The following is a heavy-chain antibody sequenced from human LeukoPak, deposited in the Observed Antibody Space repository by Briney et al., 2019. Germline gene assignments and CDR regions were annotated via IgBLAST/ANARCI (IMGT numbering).Heavy chain of an antibody. V-gene: IGHV1-69*13. CDR1: GGTFSSCA. CDR2: IIPIFGTA. D-gene: IGHD2-21*01. Sequence: ASVKVSCKASGGTFSSCAISWVRQAPGQGLEWMGGIIPIFGTANYAQKFQGRVTITADESTSTAYMELSSLRSEDTAVYYCARALGGGDCYSYWGQGTLVTVSS. CDR3: ARALGGGDCYSY. J-gene: IGHJ4*02.